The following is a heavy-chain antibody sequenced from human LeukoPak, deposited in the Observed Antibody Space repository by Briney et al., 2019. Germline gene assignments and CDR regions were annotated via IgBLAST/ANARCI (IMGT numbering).Heavy chain of an antibody. J-gene: IGHJ4*02. CDR2: IYYSGST. Sequence: PSETLSLTCTVSGGSIGSSSYYWGWIRQPPGKGLEWIGSIYYSGSTYYNPSLKSRVTTSVDTSKNQFSLKLSSVTAADTAVYYCARRRTGYYKFVDYWGQGTLVTVSS. CDR3: ARRRTGYYKFVDY. V-gene: IGHV4-39*07. CDR1: GGSIGSSSYY. D-gene: IGHD3-9*01.